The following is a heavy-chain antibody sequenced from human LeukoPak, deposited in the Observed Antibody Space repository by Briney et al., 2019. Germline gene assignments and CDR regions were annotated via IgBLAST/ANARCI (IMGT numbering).Heavy chain of an antibody. CDR3: ARGDYGDYVGMDY. CDR1: GGSFSGYY. Sequence: PSETLSLTCAVYGGSFSGYYWSWIRQPPGKGLEWIGEINHSGSTNYNPSLKSRVTISVDTSKNQFSLKLSSVTAADTAVYYCARGDYGDYVGMDYWGQGTLVTVSS. J-gene: IGHJ4*02. V-gene: IGHV4-34*01. D-gene: IGHD4-17*01. CDR2: INHSGST.